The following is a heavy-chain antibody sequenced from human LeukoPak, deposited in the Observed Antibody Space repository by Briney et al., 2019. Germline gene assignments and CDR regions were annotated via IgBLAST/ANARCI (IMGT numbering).Heavy chain of an antibody. CDR1: GGSISSGSYY. J-gene: IGHJ3*02. CDR3: ARERDGYNWAYDAFDI. CDR2: IYTSGST. D-gene: IGHD5-24*01. V-gene: IGHV4-61*02. Sequence: PSETLSLTCTVSGGSISSGSYYWSWIRQPAGKGLEWIGRIYTSGSTNYNPSPKSRVTISVDTSKDQFSLKLSPVTAADTAVYYCARERDGYNWAYDAFDIWGQGTMVTVSS.